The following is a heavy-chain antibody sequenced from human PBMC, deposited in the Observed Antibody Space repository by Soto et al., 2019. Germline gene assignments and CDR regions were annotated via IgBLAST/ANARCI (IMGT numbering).Heavy chain of an antibody. Sequence: GASVKVSCKASGYTFTSYYMHWVRQAPGQGLEWMGIINPSGGSTSYAQKFQGRVTMTRDTSTSTVYMELSSLRSEDTAVYYCARAEYDYIWGSYRPGELDCWGQGTLVTLSS. CDR3: ARAEYDYIWGSYRPGELDC. V-gene: IGHV1-46*03. CDR1: GYTFTSYY. D-gene: IGHD3-16*02. J-gene: IGHJ4*02. CDR2: INPSGGST.